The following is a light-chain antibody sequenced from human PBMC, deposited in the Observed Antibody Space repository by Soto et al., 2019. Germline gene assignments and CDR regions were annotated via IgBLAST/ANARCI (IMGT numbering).Light chain of an antibody. CDR1: QGIRND. CDR2: AAS. CDR3: LQHNSYTRT. J-gene: IGKJ1*01. Sequence: IQMTQSPSSLSASVGDRVTTTCRASQGIRNDLGWYQQKPGKAPKRLIYAASSLHSGVTSRFSGSGSGTEFTLKISRLQTEDLATYYCLQHNSYTRTVGQGTKVDIK. V-gene: IGKV1-17*01.